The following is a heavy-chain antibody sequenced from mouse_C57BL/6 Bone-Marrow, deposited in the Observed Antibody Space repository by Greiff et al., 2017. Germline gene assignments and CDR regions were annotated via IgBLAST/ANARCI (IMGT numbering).Heavy chain of an antibody. CDR1: GYTFTSYW. Sequence: QVQLQQPGAELVKPGASVKLSCKASGYTFTSYWMHWVKQRPGRGLEWIGRIDPNSGGTNYNEKFKSKATLTVDKPSSTAYMQLSSLTSEDSAGEYCARRIFFSKGLYWYFDDWGTGTTVTVSS. CDR3: ARRIFFSKGLYWYFDD. V-gene: IGHV1-72*01. J-gene: IGHJ1*03. D-gene: IGHD3-3*01. CDR2: IDPNSGGT.